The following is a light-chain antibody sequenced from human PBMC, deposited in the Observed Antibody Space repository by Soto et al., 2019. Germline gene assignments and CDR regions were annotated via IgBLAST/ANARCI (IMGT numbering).Light chain of an antibody. Sequence: QSVLTQPPSASGTPGQKVTISCSGSSSNIGDNYVYWHQQLPGTAPKLLIYRNNQRPSGVPDRFSVSKSGTSASLAISGLRSEDEADYYCAAWDDSLSGYVFGPGTKLTVL. V-gene: IGLV1-47*01. CDR1: SSNIGDNY. J-gene: IGLJ1*01. CDR3: AAWDDSLSGYV. CDR2: RNN.